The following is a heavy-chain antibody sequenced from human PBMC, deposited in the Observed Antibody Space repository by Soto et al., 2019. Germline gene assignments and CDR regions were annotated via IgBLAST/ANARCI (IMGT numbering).Heavy chain of an antibody. V-gene: IGHV3-30*18. CDR1: GFTFSSYG. CDR3: AKVIQGSSPPAYYYYMDV. D-gene: IGHD2-15*01. Sequence: QVQLVESGGGVVQPGRSLRLSCAASGFTFSSYGMHWVRQAPGKGLEWVAVISYDGSNKYYADSVKGRFTISRDNSKNTLYLQMNILRAEDTAVYYCAKVIQGSSPPAYYYYMDVWGKGTTVTVSS. CDR2: ISYDGSNK. J-gene: IGHJ6*03.